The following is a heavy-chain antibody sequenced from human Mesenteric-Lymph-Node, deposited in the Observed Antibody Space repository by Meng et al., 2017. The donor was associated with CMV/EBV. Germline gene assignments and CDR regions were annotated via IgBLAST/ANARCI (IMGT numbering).Heavy chain of an antibody. D-gene: IGHD1-26*01. Sequence: GESLKISCVASGFTFSYYYMSWIRQTPGKGLEWVSSIYSADSTTYYADSVKGRFTISRDNSKNTLYLQMRSLRPDDTAVYYCARALMVFTISGTYTSYFDSWGQGALVTVSS. CDR3: ARALMVFTISGTYTSYFDS. CDR2: IYSADSTT. V-gene: IGHV3-23*03. CDR1: GFTFSYYY. J-gene: IGHJ4*02.